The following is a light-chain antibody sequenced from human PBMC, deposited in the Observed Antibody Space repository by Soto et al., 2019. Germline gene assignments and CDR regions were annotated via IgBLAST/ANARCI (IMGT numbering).Light chain of an antibody. J-gene: IGLJ1*01. CDR2: DVS. Sequence: QSVLTQPASVSGSPGQSITIPCTGTSSDVGGHNYVSWYQQHPGKAPKLILYDVSDRPSGVSSRFSGSRSGNTASLTISGLQAEDEADYHCSSYTRGSFVFGTGTKVTV. V-gene: IGLV2-14*03. CDR3: SSYTRGSFV. CDR1: SSDVGGHNY.